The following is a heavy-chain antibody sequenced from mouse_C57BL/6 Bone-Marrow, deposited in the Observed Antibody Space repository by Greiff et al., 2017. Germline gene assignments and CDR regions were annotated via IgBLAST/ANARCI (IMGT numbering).Heavy chain of an antibody. CDR3: ARRLPYAMDY. D-gene: IGHD2-2*01. V-gene: IGHV5-17*01. CDR2: ISSGSSTI. CDR1: GFTFSDYG. Sequence: EVKLVESGGGLVKPGGSLKLSCAASGFTFSDYGMHWVRQAPEKGLEWVAYISSGSSTIYSADTVKGRFTISRDNAKNTLFLQMTSLRSEDTAMYYCARRLPYAMDYWGQGTSVTVSS. J-gene: IGHJ4*01.